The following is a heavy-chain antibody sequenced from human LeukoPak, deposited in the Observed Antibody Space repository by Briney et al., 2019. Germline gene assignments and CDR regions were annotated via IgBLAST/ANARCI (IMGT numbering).Heavy chain of an antibody. J-gene: IGHJ4*02. V-gene: IGHV4-59*01. Sequence: SETLSLTCTVSGGPTTSYYWSWIRQPPGKELEWIGYIYYSGSTNYNPSLKSRVTISVDTSKNQFSLKLSPLTAADTAVYYCAIDTSGYWRGSFAYWGQGTLVTVSS. CDR1: GGPTTSYY. CDR2: IYYSGST. CDR3: AIDTSGYWRGSFAY. D-gene: IGHD3-22*01.